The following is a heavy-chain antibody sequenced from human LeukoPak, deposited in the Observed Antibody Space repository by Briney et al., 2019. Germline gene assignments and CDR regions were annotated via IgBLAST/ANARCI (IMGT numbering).Heavy chain of an antibody. Sequence: PGGSLRLSCAASGFTFSSYWMSWVRQAPGKGLEWVANIKQEGSEKYYVDSVKGRFTISRDNAKNSLYLQMNSLRAEDTAVYYCARDIRQDSGYSSGWFDDAFDIWGQGTMVTVSS. CDR3: ARDIRQDSGYSSGWFDDAFDI. J-gene: IGHJ3*02. CDR1: GFTFSSYW. D-gene: IGHD6-19*01. CDR2: IKQEGSEK. V-gene: IGHV3-7*01.